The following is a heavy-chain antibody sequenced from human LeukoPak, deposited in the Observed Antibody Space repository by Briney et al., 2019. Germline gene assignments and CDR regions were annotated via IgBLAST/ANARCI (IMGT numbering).Heavy chain of an antibody. Sequence: ASVKVSCKASEYTFTSYDINWVRQATGQGLEWMGWMNPNSGNTGYAQKFQGRVTMTRNTSISTAYMELSSLRSEDTAVYYCATDRDSGYDLDYWGQGTLVTVSS. CDR3: ATDRDSGYDLDY. J-gene: IGHJ4*02. V-gene: IGHV1-8*01. CDR1: EYTFTSYD. D-gene: IGHD5-12*01. CDR2: MNPNSGNT.